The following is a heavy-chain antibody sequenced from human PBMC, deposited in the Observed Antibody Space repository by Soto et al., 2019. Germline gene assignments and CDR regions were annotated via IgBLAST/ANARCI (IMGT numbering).Heavy chain of an antibody. V-gene: IGHV3-23*01. Sequence: EVQLLESGGGLVQPGGSLRLSCAASGFTFSSYAMSWVRQAPGKGLEWVSAISGSGGSTYYADSVKGRFTISRDNSKNTLYLQMNSLRAEDTAVYYCAALGGFLEWLLPDYYYYYMDVWGKGTTVTVSS. CDR3: AALGGFLEWLLPDYYYYYMDV. CDR2: ISGSGGST. CDR1: GFTFSSYA. J-gene: IGHJ6*03. D-gene: IGHD3-3*01.